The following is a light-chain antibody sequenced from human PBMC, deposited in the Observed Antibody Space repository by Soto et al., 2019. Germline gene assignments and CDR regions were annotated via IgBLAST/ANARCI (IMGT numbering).Light chain of an antibody. J-gene: IGLJ2*01. V-gene: IGLV2-8*01. CDR1: SSDIGAYNF. CDR2: EVT. Sequence: QSVPTQPPSASGSPGQSATISCTGSSSDIGAYNFVSWYQQYPGKAPKLIIYEVTKRPSGVPDRFSGSKSGNTASLTVSGLKTEDEADYYCSSYAGSSTWVFGGGTKLTVL. CDR3: SSYAGSSTWV.